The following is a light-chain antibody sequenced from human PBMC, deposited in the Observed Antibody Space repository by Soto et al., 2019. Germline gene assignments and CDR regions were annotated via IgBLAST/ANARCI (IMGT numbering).Light chain of an antibody. CDR1: QSLRSN. V-gene: IGKV3-15*01. CDR3: QQYNNWPQT. CDR2: GAS. J-gene: IGKJ1*01. Sequence: DIVITQSPATLSVSPGEGATLSCRASQSLRSNLAWYQQKPGQAPRLLIYGASTRATGIPARFSGSGSGTEFTLTISSLQSEDFALYYCQQYNNWPQTFDQGTKVEIK.